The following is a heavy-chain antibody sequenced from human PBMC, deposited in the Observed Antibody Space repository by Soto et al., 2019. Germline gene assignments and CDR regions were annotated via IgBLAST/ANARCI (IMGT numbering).Heavy chain of an antibody. CDR1: GYTFTSYG. D-gene: IGHD4-17*01. J-gene: IGHJ6*02. CDR3: ERSDYPINSYYYYGMDV. V-gene: IGHV1-18*01. CDR2: SSAYNGNT. Sequence: GASVKVSCKASGYTFTSYGISWVRQAPAQGREWMGWSSAYNGNTNYAQKLHGRVTMTTDTSTSTVYMELRSLRSDDKAVYYCERSDYPINSYYYYGMDVWGQGTTVTVSS.